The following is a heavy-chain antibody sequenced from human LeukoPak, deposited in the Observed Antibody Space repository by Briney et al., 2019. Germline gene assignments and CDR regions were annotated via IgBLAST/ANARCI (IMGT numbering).Heavy chain of an antibody. D-gene: IGHD2-15*01. CDR2: IIPIFGTT. CDR3: ARGLGYCSCCSCYGL. J-gene: IGHJ4*02. CDR1: GGTFSSYD. Sequence: SVKVSCKASGGTFSSYDMSWVRQAPGQGLEWMGGIIPIFGTTNYAQKFQGRVTITADASTSTAYMELSSLGSEDTSVYYCARGLGYCSCCSCYGLWGQGTLVTVSS. V-gene: IGHV1-69*13.